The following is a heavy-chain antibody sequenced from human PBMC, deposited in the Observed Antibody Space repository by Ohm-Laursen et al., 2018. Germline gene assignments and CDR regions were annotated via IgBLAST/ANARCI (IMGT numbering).Heavy chain of an antibody. Sequence: GTLSLTCAVYGGSFSGYYWNWIRQPPGQGLEWIGEINHSRSTKYNPSFKSRVTISVDTSKNQFSLKLSSVTATDTAVYYCARGYSGWWGRIDFWGQGILVTVSS. CDR1: GGSFSGYY. CDR2: INHSRST. V-gene: IGHV4-34*01. D-gene: IGHD6-19*01. J-gene: IGHJ4*02. CDR3: ARGYSGWWGRIDF.